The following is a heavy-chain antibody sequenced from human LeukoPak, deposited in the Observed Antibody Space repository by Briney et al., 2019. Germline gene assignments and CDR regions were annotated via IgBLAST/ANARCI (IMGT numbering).Heavy chain of an antibody. D-gene: IGHD1-26*01. V-gene: IGHV1-46*01. CDR3: AREVIVGARFDY. CDR2: INPSGGST. Sequence: ASVKVSCKASGYTFTSYYMHWVRQAPGQGLEWMGIINPSGGSTSYAQKFQGRVTMTRDTSTSTVYMELSSLRSEDTAVYHCAREVIVGARFDYWGQGTLVTVSS. CDR1: GYTFTSYY. J-gene: IGHJ4*02.